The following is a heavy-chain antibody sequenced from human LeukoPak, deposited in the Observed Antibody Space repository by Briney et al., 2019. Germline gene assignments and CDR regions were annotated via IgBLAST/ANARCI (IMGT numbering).Heavy chain of an antibody. V-gene: IGHV3-21*01. Sequence: GGSLRLSCAASRFTFTSYTMNWVSQAQGKGLEWVSSITSGSSYIYYADSVKGRFTISRDNAKNSLYLQMTSLRVEDTAVYYCAKTYGHFDDWGQGTLFTVSS. CDR3: AKTYGHFDD. CDR2: ITSGSSYI. J-gene: IGHJ4*02. D-gene: IGHD4-17*01. CDR1: RFTFTSYT.